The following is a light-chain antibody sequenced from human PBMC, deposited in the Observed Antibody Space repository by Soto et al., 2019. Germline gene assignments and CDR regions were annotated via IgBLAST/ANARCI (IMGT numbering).Light chain of an antibody. V-gene: IGLV2-14*01. CDR1: SIGGYNY. Sequence: QSALTQSASVSGSPGQSITISCTGTSIGGYNYVSWYQQHPGKAPKLMIYDVNNRPSGVSNRFSGSKSGNTASLTISGLQAEDEADYYCSSYIPSTVIFGGGTKLTVL. CDR3: SSYIPSTVI. J-gene: IGLJ2*01. CDR2: DVN.